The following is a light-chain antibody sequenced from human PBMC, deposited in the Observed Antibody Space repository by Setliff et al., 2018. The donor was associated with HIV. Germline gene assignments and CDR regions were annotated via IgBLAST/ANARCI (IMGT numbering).Light chain of an antibody. CDR1: NIGSKS. Sequence: SYELTQPPSVSVAPGKTARITCGGNNIGSKSVHWYQRKPGQAPVLVIYYDSDRPSGIPERFSGSNSGNTATLTISRVEAGDEADYYCQVWDSSSDHYVFGTGTRSPS. CDR2: YDS. V-gene: IGLV3-21*04. CDR3: QVWDSSSDHYV. J-gene: IGLJ1*01.